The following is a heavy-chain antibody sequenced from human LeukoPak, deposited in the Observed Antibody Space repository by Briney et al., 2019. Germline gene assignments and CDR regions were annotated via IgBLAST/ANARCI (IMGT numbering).Heavy chain of an antibody. Sequence: PSETLSLTCTVSGGSISSYYWSWIRQPPGKGLEWIGYIYYSGSTNYNPSLKSRVTISVDTSKNQFSLKLSSVTAADTAVYYCASDRRYYDSSGYYGSFDYWGQGTLVTVSS. CDR2: IYYSGST. D-gene: IGHD3-22*01. J-gene: IGHJ4*02. CDR1: GGSISSYY. V-gene: IGHV4-59*08. CDR3: ASDRRYYDSSGYYGSFDY.